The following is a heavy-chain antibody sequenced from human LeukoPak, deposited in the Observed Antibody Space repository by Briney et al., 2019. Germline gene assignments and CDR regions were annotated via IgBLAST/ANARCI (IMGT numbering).Heavy chain of an antibody. CDR3: ASPLWSGDAFDI. CDR2: MSSSKRDK. Sequence: GGSLRHFCAASGLTLSRYSMKGVGQAAGKGREGVASMSSSKRDKYYAASVKGPFTISSDNAKNSLSLQITSLRAEDTAVYYCASPLWSGDAFDIWGQGTMVTVSS. D-gene: IGHD3-10*02. CDR1: GLTLSRYS. V-gene: IGHV3-21*01. J-gene: IGHJ3*02.